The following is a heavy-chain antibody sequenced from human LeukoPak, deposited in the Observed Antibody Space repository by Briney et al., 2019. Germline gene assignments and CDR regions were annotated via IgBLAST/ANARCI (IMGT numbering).Heavy chain of an antibody. CDR1: GFTFSSYG. J-gene: IGHJ4*02. V-gene: IGHV3-30*02. CDR2: IWYDGSNK. Sequence: PGGSLRLSCAASGFTFSSYGMHWVRQAPGKGLEWVAVIWYDGSNKYYADSVKGRFTISRDNSKNTLYLQMNSLRAEDTAVYYCAKGLSRYFDWLLQTTNYFDYWGQGTLVTVSS. CDR3: AKGLSRYFDWLLQTTNYFDY. D-gene: IGHD3-9*01.